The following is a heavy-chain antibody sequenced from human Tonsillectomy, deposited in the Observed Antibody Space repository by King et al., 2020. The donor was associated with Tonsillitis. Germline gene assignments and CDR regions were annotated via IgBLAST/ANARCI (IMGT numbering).Heavy chain of an antibody. CDR1: GYTFTSYG. D-gene: IGHD4-17*01. Sequence: VQLVESGAEVKKPGASVKVSCKASGYTFTSYGISWVRQAPGQGLEWMGWISAYNGNTNYAQKLQGRVTMTTDTSTSTAYMELRSLRSDDTAVYYCAGEWSSFVDYGDYGVGIDYWGQGTLVTVSS. CDR2: ISAYNGNT. CDR3: AGEWSSFVDYGDYGVGIDY. J-gene: IGHJ4*02. V-gene: IGHV1-18*01.